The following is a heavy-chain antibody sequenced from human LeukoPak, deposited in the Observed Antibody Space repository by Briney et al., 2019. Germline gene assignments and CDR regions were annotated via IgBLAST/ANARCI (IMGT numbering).Heavy chain of an antibody. CDR2: LSGGGDST. V-gene: IGHV3-23*01. CDR1: GLTFSSYA. D-gene: IGHD4-23*01. Sequence: GGSLRLSCAASGLTFSSYAMSWVRQAPGKGLEWVSALSGGGDSTYYVDSVKGRFTISRDNSKNTLYLQMNSLRAEDTAVYYCAKIFNWYGGYFDYWGQGTLVTVSS. CDR3: AKIFNWYGGYFDY. J-gene: IGHJ4*02.